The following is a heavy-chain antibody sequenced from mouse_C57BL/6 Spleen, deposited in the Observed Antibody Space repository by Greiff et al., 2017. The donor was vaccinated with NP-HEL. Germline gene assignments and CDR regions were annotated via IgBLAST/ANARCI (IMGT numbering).Heavy chain of an antibody. D-gene: IGHD2-1*01. V-gene: IGHV1-66*01. Sequence: VQGVESGPELVKPGASVKISCKASGYSFTSYYIHWVKQRPGQGLEWIGWIYPGSGNTKYNEKFKGKATLTADTSSSTAYMQLSSLTSEDSAVYYCARAAYGNCFAYWGQGTLVTVSA. J-gene: IGHJ3*01. CDR3: ARAAYGNCFAY. CDR2: IYPGSGNT. CDR1: GYSFTSYY.